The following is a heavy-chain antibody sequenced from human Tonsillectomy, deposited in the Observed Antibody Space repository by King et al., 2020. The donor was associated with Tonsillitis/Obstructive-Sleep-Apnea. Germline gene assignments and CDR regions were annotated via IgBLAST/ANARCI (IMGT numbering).Heavy chain of an antibody. V-gene: IGHV3-23*04. Sequence: VQLVESGGGLVQPGGSLRLSCAVSGFTFSNYAMSWVRQAPGRGLEWVSAISGSGDNTYYADSVKGRFTFSRGNSKNTLYLQMNSLRAEDTAVYYCAKIPHFRLLTFIDYWGQGTLVTVSS. D-gene: IGHD2-15*01. CDR2: ISGSGDNT. CDR1: GFTFSNYA. J-gene: IGHJ4*02. CDR3: AKIPHFRLLTFIDY.